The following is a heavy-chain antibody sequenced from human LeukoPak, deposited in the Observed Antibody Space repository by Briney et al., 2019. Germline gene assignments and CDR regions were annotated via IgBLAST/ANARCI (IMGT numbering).Heavy chain of an antibody. J-gene: IGHJ4*02. CDR3: ARGLARTSMVTRGGVRFDY. D-gene: IGHD5-18*01. Sequence: ASVKVSCKASGYTFTSHDINWVRQATGQGLEWMGWMNPNSGNTGYAQKFQGRVTMTRNTSISTAYMELSSLRSEDTAVYYCARGLARTSMVTRGGVRFDYWGQGTLVTVSS. CDR1: GYTFTSHD. CDR2: MNPNSGNT. V-gene: IGHV1-8*01.